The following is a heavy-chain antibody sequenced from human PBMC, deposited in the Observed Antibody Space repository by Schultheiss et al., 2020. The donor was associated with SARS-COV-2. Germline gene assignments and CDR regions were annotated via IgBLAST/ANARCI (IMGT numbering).Heavy chain of an antibody. J-gene: IGHJ4*02. CDR2: ISGSGGST. CDR3: AKSGRITMIVVVITPDY. D-gene: IGHD3-22*01. Sequence: GGSLRLSCAASGFTFSSYAMSWVRQAPGKGLEWVSAISGSGGSTYYADSVKGRFTISRDNSKNTLYLQMNSLRAEDTAVYYCAKSGRITMIVVVITPDYWGQGTLVTVSS. V-gene: IGHV3-23*01. CDR1: GFTFSSYA.